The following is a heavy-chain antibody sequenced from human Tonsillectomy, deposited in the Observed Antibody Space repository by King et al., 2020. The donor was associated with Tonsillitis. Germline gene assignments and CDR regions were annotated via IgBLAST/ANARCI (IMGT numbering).Heavy chain of an antibody. CDR1: GFTFSSYG. CDR2: IRYDGSNE. V-gene: IGHV3-30*02. J-gene: IGHJ3*02. CDR3: AKDYWPVLLVTLGPSDI. D-gene: IGHD3-10*01. Sequence: QLVESGGGVVQPGGSLRLSCAASGFTFSSYGMHWVRQAPGKGLEWVAFIRYDGSNEYYADSVRDRFTISRDNSKNTLNLQMYSLRPEDTAVYYCAKDYWPVLLVTLGPSDIWGQGTKVTVSS.